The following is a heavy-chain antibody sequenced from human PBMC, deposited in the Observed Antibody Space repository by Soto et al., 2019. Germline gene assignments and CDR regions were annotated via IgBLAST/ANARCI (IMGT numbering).Heavy chain of an antibody. CDR3: ARVRCFNGLCHTADYGMDV. V-gene: IGHV1-69*13. CDR2: IIPISGTT. D-gene: IGHD2-8*01. J-gene: IGHJ6*02. CDR1: GDVFRSYG. Sequence: GASVKVSCKASGDVFRSYGINGVRQAPGQGLERMGGIIPISGTTNYAQKFQGRVAITADESTDTVYMELSRLRSEDTAVYFCARVRCFNGLCHTADYGMDVWGQGTTVTVSS.